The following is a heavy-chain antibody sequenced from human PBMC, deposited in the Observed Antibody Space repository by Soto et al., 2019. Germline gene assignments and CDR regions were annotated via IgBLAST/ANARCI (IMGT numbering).Heavy chain of an antibody. D-gene: IGHD5-18*01. Sequence: QVQLQESGPGLVKPSGTLSLTYAVSGGSISSSNWWSWVRQPPGKGLEWIGEIYHSGSTNYNPSRKTRVTISVDKSKTQFSLKLSSVTAADTAVYYCARDREGSSAYRLSFGYWGQGTSVTVSS. J-gene: IGHJ4*02. V-gene: IGHV4-4*02. CDR2: IYHSGST. CDR3: ARDREGSSAYRLSFGY. CDR1: GGSISSSNW.